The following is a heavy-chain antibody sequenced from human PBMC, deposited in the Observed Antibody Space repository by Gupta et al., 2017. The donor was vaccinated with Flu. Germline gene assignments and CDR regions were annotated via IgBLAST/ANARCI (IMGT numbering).Heavy chain of an antibody. Sequence: QVQLVESGGGVVQPGRSLRLSCAASGFTFSSYGMHWVRQAPGKGLEWVAVIWYDGSNKYYADSVKGRFTISRDNSKNPLYLQMNSLRAEDTAVYYCAREQYYYDSSGYYDYWGQGTLVTVSS. D-gene: IGHD3-22*01. CDR1: GFTFSSYG. V-gene: IGHV3-33*01. J-gene: IGHJ4*02. CDR2: IWYDGSNK. CDR3: AREQYYYDSSGYYDY.